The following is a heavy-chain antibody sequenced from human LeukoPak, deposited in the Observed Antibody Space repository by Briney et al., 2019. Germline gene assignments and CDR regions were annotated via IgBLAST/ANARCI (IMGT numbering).Heavy chain of an antibody. J-gene: IGHJ5*02. CDR3: AREGAWLRDSSSHNWFDP. CDR2: IYYSGST. CDR1: GGSISSYY. D-gene: IGHD6-6*01. Sequence: SETLSLTCTVSGGSISSYYWSWIRQPPGKGLEWIWYIYYSGSTNYNPSLKSRVTISVDTSKNQFSLKLSSVTAADTAVYYCAREGAWLRDSSSHNWFDPWGQGTLVTVSS. V-gene: IGHV4-59*01.